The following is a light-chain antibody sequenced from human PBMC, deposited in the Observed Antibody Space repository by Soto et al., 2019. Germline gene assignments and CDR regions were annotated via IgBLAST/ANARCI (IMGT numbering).Light chain of an antibody. CDR1: QSVDSSH. CDR3: QQYETSPFT. V-gene: IGKV3-20*01. CDR2: GAS. Sequence: EIVLTQSPGTLSLSPGERATLPCRASQSVDSSHLAWYQHRPGRAPRLLVYGASRRATGVPDRFSGSGSGTHFTLSIRRLESEDFAVYYCQQYETSPFTFGGGTKVDIK. J-gene: IGKJ4*01.